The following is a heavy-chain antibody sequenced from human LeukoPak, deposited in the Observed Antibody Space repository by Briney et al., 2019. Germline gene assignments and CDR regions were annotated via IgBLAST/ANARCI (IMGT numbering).Heavy chain of an antibody. D-gene: IGHD5-12*01. CDR1: GFTFSSYA. V-gene: IGHV3-23*01. CDR3: AKGGDSGYDRVPFDY. J-gene: IGHJ4*02. CDR2: ISGSGGNT. Sequence: GGSLRLSCAASGFTFSSYAMSWVRQAPGKGLEWVSAISGSGGNTYYSDSVKGRFTISRDNSKNTLFLQMNSLRAEDTAVFYCAKGGDSGYDRVPFDYWGQGTLVTVSS.